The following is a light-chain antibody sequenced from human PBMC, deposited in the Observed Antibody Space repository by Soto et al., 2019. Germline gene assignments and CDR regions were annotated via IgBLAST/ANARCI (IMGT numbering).Light chain of an antibody. J-gene: IGLJ3*02. Sequence: SYELTQPPSVSVAPGQTARITCGGTNIGSKSVHWYQQKPGQAPVLVVYDDSDLPSGITERFSGSNSGNTATLTISRVEAGDEADYYCQVWDSSSDQEVFGGGTKLTVL. CDR1: NIGSKS. V-gene: IGLV3-21*02. CDR2: DDS. CDR3: QVWDSSSDQEV.